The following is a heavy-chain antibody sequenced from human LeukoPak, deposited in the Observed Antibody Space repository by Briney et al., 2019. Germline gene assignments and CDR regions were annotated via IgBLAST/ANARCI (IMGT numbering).Heavy chain of an antibody. V-gene: IGHV3-23*01. D-gene: IGHD3-16*01. Sequence: PGGSLRLSCAASGFSFSAYTMSWVRQAPGKGPGWVSAINGGEATSYADSVRGRFIISRDNSKNILYLQMNSLRAEDTAVYSCAKAAWIVGLAAFDTWGQGTMVTVSS. CDR2: INGGEAT. CDR3: AKAAWIVGLAAFDT. CDR1: GFSFSAYT. J-gene: IGHJ3*02.